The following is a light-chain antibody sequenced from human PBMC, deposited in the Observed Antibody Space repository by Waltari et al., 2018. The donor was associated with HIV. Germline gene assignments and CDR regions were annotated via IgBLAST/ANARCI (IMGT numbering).Light chain of an antibody. J-gene: IGLJ3*02. Sequence: SYELTQSPSVSVSPGQTARITCSGAALPRKYAYWYHQKPGQAPVLVIDDDNKRPSGIPERFSASSSGTVATLTISGAQVADEADYYCYSTDSAVDQWVFGGGTKLTVL. CDR3: YSTDSAVDQWV. V-gene: IGLV3-10*01. CDR2: DDN. CDR1: ALPRKY.